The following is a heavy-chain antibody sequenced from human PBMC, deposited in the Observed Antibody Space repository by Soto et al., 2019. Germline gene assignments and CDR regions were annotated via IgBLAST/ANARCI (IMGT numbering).Heavy chain of an antibody. CDR3: AREDDYGYRYINYGLDV. V-gene: IGHV3-30-3*01. D-gene: IGHD4-17*01. CDR1: GFTFNIYA. J-gene: IGHJ6*02. Sequence: GWSLRLSCAASGFTFNIYALHWVRQAPGKGLEWVAVISFDGTKKYYSDSVKGRFTISRDNLKNTLYLQMNNLRVEDAALYFCAREDDYGYRYINYGLDVWGQGTPVTVSS. CDR2: ISFDGTKK.